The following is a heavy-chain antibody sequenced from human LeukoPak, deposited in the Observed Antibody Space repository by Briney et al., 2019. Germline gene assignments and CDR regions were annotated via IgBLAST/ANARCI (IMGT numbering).Heavy chain of an antibody. J-gene: IGHJ4*02. V-gene: IGHV3-48*03. CDR3: ARDGSGYSYGWRGYFDY. Sequence: PGGSLRPSCAASEFTFSSYEMNWVRQAPGKGLEWVSYISSSGSTIYYADSVKGRFTISRDNAKNSVYLQMNSLRAEDTAVYYCARDGSGYSYGWRGYFDYWGQGTLVTVSS. CDR1: EFTFSSYE. D-gene: IGHD5-18*01. CDR2: ISSSGSTI.